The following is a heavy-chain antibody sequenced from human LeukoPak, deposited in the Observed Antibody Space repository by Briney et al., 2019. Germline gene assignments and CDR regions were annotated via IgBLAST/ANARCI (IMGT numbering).Heavy chain of an antibody. CDR2: ISGSGGST. D-gene: IGHD4-23*01. CDR3: AKGLYGGNSGYFDY. J-gene: IGHJ4*02. V-gene: IGHV3-23*01. Sequence: GGSLRLSCAASGFTFSSYAMGWVRQAPGKGLEWVSAISGSGGSTYYADSVKGRFTISRDNSKNTLYLQMNSLRAEDTAVYYCAKGLYGGNSGYFDYWGQGTLVTVSS. CDR1: GFTFSSYA.